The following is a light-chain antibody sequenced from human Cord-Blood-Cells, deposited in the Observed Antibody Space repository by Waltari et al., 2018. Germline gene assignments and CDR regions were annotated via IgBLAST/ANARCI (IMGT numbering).Light chain of an antibody. J-gene: IGKJ3*01. Sequence: AIRMTQSPSSFSASTGDRVTITCRASQGISSYLAWYQQKPGKAPKLLIYAASTLQSGVPSRLSGSGSGTDFTLTISCLQSEDFATYYCQQYYSYPVTFGPGTKVDIK. V-gene: IGKV1-8*01. CDR1: QGISSY. CDR2: AAS. CDR3: QQYYSYPVT.